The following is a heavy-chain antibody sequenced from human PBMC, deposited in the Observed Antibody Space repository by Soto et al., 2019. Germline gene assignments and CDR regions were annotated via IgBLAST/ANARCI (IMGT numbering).Heavy chain of an antibody. CDR3: ARDRYCSSTSCNWFDP. Sequence: ASVKVSCKASGYTFTSYGISWVRQAPGQGLEWMGWISAYNGNTNYAQKLQGRVTMTTDTSTSTAYMELRSLRSDDTAVYYCARDRYCSSTSCNWFDPGGQGTLVTVSS. CDR2: ISAYNGNT. D-gene: IGHD2-2*01. CDR1: GYTFTSYG. V-gene: IGHV1-18*01. J-gene: IGHJ5*02.